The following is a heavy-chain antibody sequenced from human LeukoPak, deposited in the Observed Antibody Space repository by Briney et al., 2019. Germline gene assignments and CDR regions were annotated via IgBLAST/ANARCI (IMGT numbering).Heavy chain of an antibody. CDR3: ARESSSGWYPY. D-gene: IGHD6-19*01. CDR1: GGSVSSGSYY. J-gene: IGHJ4*02. Sequence: PSETLSLTCTVSGGSVSSGSYYWSWIRQPPGKGLEWIGYIYYSGSTNYNPSLKSRVTISVDTSKNQFSLKLSSVTAADTAVYYCARESSSGWYPYWGQGTLVTVSS. V-gene: IGHV4-61*01. CDR2: IYYSGST.